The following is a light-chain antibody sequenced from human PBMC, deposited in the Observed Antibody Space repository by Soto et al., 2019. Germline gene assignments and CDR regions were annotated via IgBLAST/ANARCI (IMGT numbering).Light chain of an antibody. V-gene: IGKV2-30*01. Sequence: DVVMTQSPLSLPVTLGQPASISCRSSQSLVYXXXXXXXXXFQQRPGQSPRRLIYKVSNRDSGVPDRFSGSGSGTDFTLKISRVEAEDVGVYYCMQGTHWPLTFGQGTKLEIK. J-gene: IGKJ2*01. CDR1: QSLVYXXXXXX. CDR2: KVS. CDR3: MQGTHWPLT.